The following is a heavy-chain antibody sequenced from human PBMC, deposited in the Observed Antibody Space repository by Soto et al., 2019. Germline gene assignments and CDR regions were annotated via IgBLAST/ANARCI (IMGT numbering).Heavy chain of an antibody. Sequence: LGPSVKVSCKASGYTFTGYYMHWVRQAPGQGLEWMGWINPNSGGTNYAQKFQGRVTMTRDTSISTAYMELSRLRSDDTAVYYCAREGKEPNDINYYYYGMDVWGQGATVTVSS. CDR1: GYTFTGYY. V-gene: IGHV1-2*03. CDR2: INPNSGGT. CDR3: AREGKEPNDINYYYYGMDV. D-gene: IGHD1-1*01. J-gene: IGHJ6*02.